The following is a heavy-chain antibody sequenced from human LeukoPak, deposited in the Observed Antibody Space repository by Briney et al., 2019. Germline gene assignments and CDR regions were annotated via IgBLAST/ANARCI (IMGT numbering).Heavy chain of an antibody. CDR1: GFTFSSYS. CDR3: AKRRWDSSGYFDY. D-gene: IGHD3-22*01. V-gene: IGHV3-23*01. Sequence: GGSLRLSCATSGFTFSSYSMTWVRQAPGKGLEWVSAITGGGDYTDYADSVKGRFTIPRDNSKNTLYLQMSSLRAGDTALYYCAKRRWDSSGYFDYWGQGTLVTVSS. CDR2: ITGGGDYT. J-gene: IGHJ4*02.